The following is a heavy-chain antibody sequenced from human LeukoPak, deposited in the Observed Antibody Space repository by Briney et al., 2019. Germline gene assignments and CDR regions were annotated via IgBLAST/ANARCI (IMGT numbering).Heavy chain of an antibody. D-gene: IGHD1-26*01. J-gene: IGHJ1*01. CDR1: GGSFSGYY. CDR3: ARLRIVGAPGYFQH. CDR2: INHSGST. V-gene: IGHV4-34*01. Sequence: SETLSLTCAVYGGSFSGYYWSWIRQPPGKGLEWIGEINHSGSTNYNPSLKSRVTISVDTSKNQFSLKLSSVTAADTAVYYCARLRIVGAPGYFQHWGQGTLVTVSS.